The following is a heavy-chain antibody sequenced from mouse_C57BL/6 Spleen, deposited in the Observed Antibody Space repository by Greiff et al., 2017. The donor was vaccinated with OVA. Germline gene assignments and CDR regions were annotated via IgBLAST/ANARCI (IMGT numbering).Heavy chain of an antibody. Sequence: QVQLQQSGPGLVQPSQSLSITCTVSGFSLTSYGVHWVRQSPGKGLEWLGVIWSGGSTDYNAAFISRLSISKDNSKSQVFFKMNSLQADDTAIYYCARNEDSNYYFDYWGQGTTLTVS. D-gene: IGHD2-5*01. CDR1: GFSLTSYG. CDR3: ARNEDSNYYFDY. J-gene: IGHJ2*01. CDR2: IWSGGST. V-gene: IGHV2-2*01.